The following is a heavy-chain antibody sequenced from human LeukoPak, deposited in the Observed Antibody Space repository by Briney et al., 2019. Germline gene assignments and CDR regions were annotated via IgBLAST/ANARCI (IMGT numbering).Heavy chain of an antibody. Sequence: ASVKVSCKASGYTFTGCHMHWVRQAPGQGLEWMGRINPNSGDTNYAQKFQGRVTMTRDTSISTAYMELSRLRSDDTAVYYCARDYCSSTSCLFDCWGQGTLVTVSS. V-gene: IGHV1-2*06. CDR1: GYTFTGCH. J-gene: IGHJ4*02. CDR2: INPNSGDT. CDR3: ARDYCSSTSCLFDC. D-gene: IGHD2-2*01.